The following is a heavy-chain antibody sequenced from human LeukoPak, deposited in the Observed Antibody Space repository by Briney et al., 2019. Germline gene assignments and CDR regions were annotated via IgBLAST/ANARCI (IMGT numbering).Heavy chain of an antibody. J-gene: IGHJ6*02. CDR2: IYYSGST. Sequence: PSQTLSLTCTVSGGSISSSSYYWGWIRQPPGKGLEWIGSIYYSGSTYYNPSLKSRVTISVDTSKNQFSLKLSSVTAADTAVYYCARSGSYYDFWSGSHQGYGMDVWDQGTTVTVSS. CDR3: ARSGSYYDFWSGSHQGYGMDV. CDR1: GGSISSSSYY. D-gene: IGHD3-3*01. V-gene: IGHV4-39*01.